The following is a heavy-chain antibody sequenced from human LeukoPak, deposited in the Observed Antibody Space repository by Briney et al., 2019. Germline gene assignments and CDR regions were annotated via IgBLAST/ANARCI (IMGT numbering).Heavy chain of an antibody. CDR1: GFTLSGSA. CDR3: ARHGTTVTTSI. V-gene: IGHV3-73*01. Sequence: GGSLRLSCAASGFTLSGSAMHWVRQASGKRLEWVGRIRSRVNAYATSYAASVKGRFTISRDDPKNTAYLEMNSLKTEDTAVYYCARHGTTVTTSIWGQGTLVTVSS. J-gene: IGHJ4*02. D-gene: IGHD4-17*01. CDR2: IRSRVNAYAT.